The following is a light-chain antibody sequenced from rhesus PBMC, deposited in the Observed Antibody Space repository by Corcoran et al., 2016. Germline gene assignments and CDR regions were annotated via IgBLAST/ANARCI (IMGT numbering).Light chain of an antibody. CDR2: DAS. Sequence: IVMTQSPATLSLSPGERATLSCRASQIVSNNLAWYLQIPGKAPRPLIYDASNRATGIPHRFRGSGSGRDFTLPLSSLEPEDFGVYYGQQESNWPLTFGGGTKVDFK. J-gene: IGKJ4*01. CDR3: QQESNWPLT. CDR1: QIVSNN. V-gene: IGKV3-35*01.